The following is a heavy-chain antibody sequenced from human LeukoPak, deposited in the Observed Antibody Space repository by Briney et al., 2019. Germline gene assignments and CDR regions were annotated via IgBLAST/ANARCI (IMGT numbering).Heavy chain of an antibody. CDR3: ARDQSDYDFWSGYLYYFDY. J-gene: IGHJ4*02. D-gene: IGHD3-3*01. V-gene: IGHV1-46*01. CDR1: GYTFTSYY. Sequence: GASVKVSCKASGYTFTSYYMHWVRQAPGQGLEWMGIINPSGGSTSYAQKFQGRVTMTRDTSTSTAYMELRSLRSDDTAVYYCARDQSDYDFWSGYLYYFDYWGQGTLVTVSS. CDR2: INPSGGST.